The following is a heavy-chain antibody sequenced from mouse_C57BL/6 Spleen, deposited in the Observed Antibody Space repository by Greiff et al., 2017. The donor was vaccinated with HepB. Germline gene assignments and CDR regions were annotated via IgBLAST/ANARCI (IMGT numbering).Heavy chain of an antibody. CDR2: IYPGDGDT. CDR3: ARHYHYYAMDY. CDR1: GYAFSSSW. J-gene: IGHJ4*01. D-gene: IGHD1-1*02. Sequence: QVQLKQSGPELVKPGASVKISCKASGYAFSSSWMNWVKQRPGKGLEWIGRIYPGDGDTNYNGKFKGKATLTADKSSSTAYMQLSSLTSEDSAVYFCARHYHYYAMDYWGQGTTVTVSS. V-gene: IGHV1-82*01.